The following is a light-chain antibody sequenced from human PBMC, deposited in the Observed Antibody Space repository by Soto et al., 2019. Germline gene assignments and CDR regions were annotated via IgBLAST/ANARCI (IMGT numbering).Light chain of an antibody. CDR2: RNN. Sequence: VVTQPPSASGTPGQRVTISCSGSRTNIGSNHVYWYQQLPGTAPKLLIYRNNQRPSGVPDRFSGSKSGTSASLAISGLRSEDEADYHCAAWDDSLSVVFGGWTKLTVL. J-gene: IGLJ2*01. CDR3: AAWDDSLSVV. CDR1: RTNIGSNH. V-gene: IGLV1-47*01.